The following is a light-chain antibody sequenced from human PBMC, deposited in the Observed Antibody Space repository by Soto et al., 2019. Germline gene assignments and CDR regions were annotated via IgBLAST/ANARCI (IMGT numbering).Light chain of an antibody. V-gene: IGKV1-5*03. J-gene: IGKJ1*01. CDR2: KAS. CDR3: QQYQSYWT. Sequence: DIPMTQSPSTLSASVGDRVTITCRASQSISSWLAWYQQKPGKAPNLLIYKASSLESGVPTGFSGSGSGTEFTLTISSLQPDDFATYYCQQYQSYWTFGQGTKVEIK. CDR1: QSISSW.